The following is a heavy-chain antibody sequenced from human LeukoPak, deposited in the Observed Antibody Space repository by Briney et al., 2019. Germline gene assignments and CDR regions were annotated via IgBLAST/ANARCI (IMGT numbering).Heavy chain of an antibody. CDR1: GFTVSSNY. J-gene: IGHJ4*02. Sequence: GGSLRLSCAASGFTVSSNYMTWVRQAPGKGLEWVSYISSSSSTIYYADSVKGRFTISRDNAKNSLYLQMNSLRAEDTAVYYCARDKEEWLLYLNYFDYWGQGTLVTVSS. CDR2: ISSSSSTI. V-gene: IGHV3-48*01. D-gene: IGHD3-3*01. CDR3: ARDKEEWLLYLNYFDY.